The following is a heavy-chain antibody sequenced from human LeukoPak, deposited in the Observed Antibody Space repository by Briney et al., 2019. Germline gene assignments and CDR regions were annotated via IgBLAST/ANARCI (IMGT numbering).Heavy chain of an antibody. D-gene: IGHD3-3*01. J-gene: IGHJ6*03. CDR2: IYTSGST. V-gene: IGHV4-4*07. CDR1: GGSISSYY. Sequence: SETLSLTCTVSGGSISSYYRSWIRQPAGKGLEWIGRIYTSGSTNYNPSLKSRVTISVDKSKNQFSLKLSSVTAADTAVYYCAGGRITIFGVVPRHYYYYMDVWGKGTTVTVSS. CDR3: AGGRITIFGVVPRHYYYYMDV.